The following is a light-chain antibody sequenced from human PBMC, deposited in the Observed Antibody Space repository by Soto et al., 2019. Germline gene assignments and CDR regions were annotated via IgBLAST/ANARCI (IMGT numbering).Light chain of an antibody. CDR3: TSYVGSNIWV. Sequence: QSALTQPASASGSPGQSVTISCTGTSSDVGAYKYVSWYQQYPGKAPKLMIYEVSKRPSGVPDRFSGSKSGNTAFLTVSGLQAEDEADYSCTSYVGSNIWVFGGGTKVTVL. CDR2: EVS. CDR1: SSDVGAYKY. V-gene: IGLV2-8*01. J-gene: IGLJ3*02.